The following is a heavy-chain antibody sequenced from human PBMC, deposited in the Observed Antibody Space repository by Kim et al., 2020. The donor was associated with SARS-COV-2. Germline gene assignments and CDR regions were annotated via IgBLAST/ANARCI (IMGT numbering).Heavy chain of an antibody. CDR3: VRERVAAAGRVFDY. J-gene: IGHJ4*02. CDR2: TYYRSKWSN. Sequence: SQTLSLTCAISGDSVSSNSAVWDWIRQSPSRGLEWLGRTYYRSKWSNDYAVSVKSRITINPDTSKNQFSLQLNSVTPEDTAVYYCVRERVAAAGRVFDYWGQGTLVTVSS. D-gene: IGHD6-13*01. V-gene: IGHV6-1*01. CDR1: GDSVSSNSAV.